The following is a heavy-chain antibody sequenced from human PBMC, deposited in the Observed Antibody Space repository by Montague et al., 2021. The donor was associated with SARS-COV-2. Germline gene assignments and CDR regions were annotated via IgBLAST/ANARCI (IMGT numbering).Heavy chain of an antibody. CDR1: TFTVNNNY. Sequence: SLRLSCAASTFTVNNNYMSWVRQAPGRGLEWVSVIYAGGSTYYADSVRGRFTTSRDISKNTLFLQMNSLRAEDTALYYCARVRNSWAYYFDYWGQGTLVTVSS. D-gene: IGHD6-13*01. CDR2: IYAGGST. V-gene: IGHV3-66*01. CDR3: ARVRNSWAYYFDY. J-gene: IGHJ4*02.